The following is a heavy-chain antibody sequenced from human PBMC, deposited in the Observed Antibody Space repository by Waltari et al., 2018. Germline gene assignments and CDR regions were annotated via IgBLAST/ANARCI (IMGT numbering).Heavy chain of an antibody. Sequence: QVQLQESGPGLVKPSQTLSLTCTVSGGSIRRGRYYLSWIRPPAGKGLELIGYIYTSGSTNYNPSLKSRVTISVDTSKNQFSLKLSSVTAADTAVYYCARDRQAYGGNAGLDYWGQGTLVTVSS. V-gene: IGHV4-61*09. CDR2: IYTSGST. D-gene: IGHD2-15*01. CDR1: GGSIRRGRYY. CDR3: ARDRQAYGGNAGLDY. J-gene: IGHJ4*02.